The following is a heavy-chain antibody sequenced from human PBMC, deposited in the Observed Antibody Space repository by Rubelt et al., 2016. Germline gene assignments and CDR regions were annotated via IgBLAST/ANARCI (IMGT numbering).Heavy chain of an antibody. J-gene: IGHJ4*02. CDR2: IWYDGSNK. Sequence: VAVIWYDGSNKYYADSVKGRFTISRDNAKNSLYLQMNSLRAEDTAVYYCASFNFGYSSGWDLIYWGQGTLVTVSS. V-gene: IGHV3-33*01. D-gene: IGHD6-19*01. CDR3: ASFNFGYSSGWDLIY.